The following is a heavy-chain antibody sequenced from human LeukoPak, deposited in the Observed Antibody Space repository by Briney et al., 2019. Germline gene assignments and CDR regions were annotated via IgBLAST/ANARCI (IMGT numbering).Heavy chain of an antibody. CDR2: IYYSGST. CDR3: ARHLRYCSSTSCYNWFDP. Sequence: SETLSLTCTVSGGSISSYYWSWIRQPPGKGLEWIGYIYYSGSTNYNPSLKSRVTISVDTSKNQFSLKLSSVTAADTAVYYCARHLRYCSSTSCYNWFDPWGQGTLVTVSS. D-gene: IGHD2-2*01. J-gene: IGHJ5*02. V-gene: IGHV4-59*08. CDR1: GGSISSYY.